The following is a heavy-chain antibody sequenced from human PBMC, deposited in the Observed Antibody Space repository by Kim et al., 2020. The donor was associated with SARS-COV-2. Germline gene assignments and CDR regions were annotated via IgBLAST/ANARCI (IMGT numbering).Heavy chain of an antibody. J-gene: IGHJ4*02. CDR2: ST. D-gene: IGHD5-18*01. V-gene: IGHV4-34*01. Sequence: STNYNPSLKSRVTISVDTSKNQFSLKLSSVTAADPAVYYCAKTGYSYGDYWGQGTLVTVSS. CDR3: AKTGYSYGDY.